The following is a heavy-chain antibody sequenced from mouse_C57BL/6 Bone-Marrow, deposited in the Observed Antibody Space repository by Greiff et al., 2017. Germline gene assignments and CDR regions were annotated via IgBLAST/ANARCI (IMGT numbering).Heavy chain of an antibody. V-gene: IGHV5-17*01. CDR1: GFTFSDYG. CDR2: ISSGSSTI. CDR3: ARGDYNYAGAWFAY. Sequence: EVKLMESGGGLVKPGGSLKLSCAASGFTFSDYGMHWVRQAPEKGLEWVAYISSGSSTIYYAVTVKGRFTISRDKAKNTLFLQMTSRRSEYTAMYYCARGDYNYAGAWFAYWGQGTLVTVSA. J-gene: IGHJ3*01. D-gene: IGHD2-12*01.